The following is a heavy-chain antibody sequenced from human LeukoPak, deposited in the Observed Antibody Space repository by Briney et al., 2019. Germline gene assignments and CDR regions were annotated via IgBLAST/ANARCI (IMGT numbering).Heavy chain of an antibody. CDR3: ARHGTISSESYFDY. V-gene: IGHV4-59*08. D-gene: IGHD1-14*01. CDR2: IHNSGRT. Sequence: PSETLSLTCSVSGGSVSSYYWSWIRQSPGKGLEWIGYIHNSGRTNYNPSLKSRVTGFVDTSKNQVSLRLSSVTAADAAVYYCARHGTISSESYFDYWGQGALVTVSS. J-gene: IGHJ4*02. CDR1: GGSVSSYY.